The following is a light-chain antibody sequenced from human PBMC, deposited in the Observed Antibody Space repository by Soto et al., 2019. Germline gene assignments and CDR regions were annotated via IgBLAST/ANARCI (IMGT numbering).Light chain of an antibody. CDR3: QQIYSSPRA. V-gene: IGKV1-39*01. CDR1: QNINNY. Sequence: DIQMAQSPSSLSASVGDRVTITCRASQNINNYIAWYQQKPGQAPKLLIYATSTLQTGVPSRFSGSGFGTDVTLIISSLQPEDLATYYCQQIYSSPRAFGQGTKGESK. CDR2: ATS. J-gene: IGKJ1*01.